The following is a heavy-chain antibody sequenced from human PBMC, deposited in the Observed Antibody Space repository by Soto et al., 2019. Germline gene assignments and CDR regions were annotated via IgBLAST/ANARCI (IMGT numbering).Heavy chain of an antibody. CDR1: GGTFSSYT. V-gene: IGHV1-69*08. Sequence: QVQLVQSGAEVKKPGSSVKVSCKASGGTFSSYTISWVRQAPGQGLEWMGRIIPILGIANYAQKFQGRVTXTXXRSTSTGYMELSSLRSEDAAVYYCARDNAGTVTSYWGQGTLVTVSS. J-gene: IGHJ4*02. CDR3: ARDNAGTVTSY. CDR2: IIPILGIA. D-gene: IGHD4-17*01.